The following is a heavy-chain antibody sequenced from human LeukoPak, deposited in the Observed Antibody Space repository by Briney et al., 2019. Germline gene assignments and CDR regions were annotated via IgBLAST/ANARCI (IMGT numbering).Heavy chain of an antibody. CDR1: GFTFSSFG. V-gene: IGHV3-33*01. CDR3: ARDVVAATQTFSYGMDV. CDR2: VWYGGSNK. Sequence: GGSLRLSCAASGFTFSSFGIHWVRQAPGKGLEWVAIVWYGGSNKYYADSVKGRFTISRDNSKNTLYLQMNSLRAEDTAVYYCARDVVAATQTFSYGMDVRGQGTTVTVSS. D-gene: IGHD2-15*01. J-gene: IGHJ6*02.